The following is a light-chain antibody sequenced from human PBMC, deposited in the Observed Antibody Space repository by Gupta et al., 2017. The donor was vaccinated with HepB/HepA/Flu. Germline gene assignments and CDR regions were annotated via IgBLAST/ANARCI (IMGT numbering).Light chain of an antibody. CDR2: DAS. V-gene: IGKV3-11*01. CDR3: QQHSNWPPWT. CDR1: QSVSSY. Sequence: EIVLTQSPATLSLSPGERATLSCRASQSVSSYLAWYQQKPGQAPRLLIYDASNRDTGIPARFSGSGYGKDLALTISSREPEDFAVYYCQQHSNWPPWTFGQGTKLEIK. J-gene: IGKJ1*01.